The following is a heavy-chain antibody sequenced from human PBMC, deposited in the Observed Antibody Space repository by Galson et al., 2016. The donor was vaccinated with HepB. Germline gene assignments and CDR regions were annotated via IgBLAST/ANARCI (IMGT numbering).Heavy chain of an antibody. Sequence: SLRLSCAGSGFIFEDYVLHWVRQPPGKGLEWVSLISWDGSITFYADSVKGRFTIFRDNSKNSLYLQMDSLRPEDPAFYYCAKASGGDYFFQYWGQGSRVTVSS. V-gene: IGHV3-43D*03. CDR2: ISWDGSIT. D-gene: IGHD1-26*01. CDR1: GFIFEDYV. CDR3: AKASGGDYFFQY. J-gene: IGHJ4*02.